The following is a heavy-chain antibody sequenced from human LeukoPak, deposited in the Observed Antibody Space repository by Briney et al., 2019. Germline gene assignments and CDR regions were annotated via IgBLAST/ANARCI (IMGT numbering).Heavy chain of an antibody. CDR1: GGSMGSYY. V-gene: IGHV4-59*01. J-gene: IGHJ5*02. CDR2: IYYSGST. Sequence: SETLSLTCTVSGGSMGSYYWTWIRQPPGRQLEWIAYIYYSGSTDYNPSLKSRVTISVDTSKNQFSLKLSSVTAADTAVYYCARAGVGMGWFDPWGQGTLVTVSS. D-gene: IGHD1-26*01. CDR3: ARAGVGMGWFDP.